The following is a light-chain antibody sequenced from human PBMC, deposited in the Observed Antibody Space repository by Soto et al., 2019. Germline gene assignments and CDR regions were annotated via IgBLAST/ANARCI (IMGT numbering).Light chain of an antibody. J-gene: IGLJ2*01. CDR1: SSDVGGDNY. Sequence: QSALTQPASLSGSPGQSITISCTGTSSDVGGDNYVSWYQQHPGKAPRLMIYGVSNRPLGVSYRFSGSKSGNTASLTISGLQSEDEADYYCNSYASVNSPVLFGGGTKVTVL. V-gene: IGLV2-14*03. CDR3: NSYASVNSPVL. CDR2: GVS.